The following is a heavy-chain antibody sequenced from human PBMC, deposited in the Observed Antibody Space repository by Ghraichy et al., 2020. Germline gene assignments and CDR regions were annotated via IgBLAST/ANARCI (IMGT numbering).Heavy chain of an antibody. J-gene: IGHJ4*02. D-gene: IGHD6-19*01. CDR3: ARDYTPAGYSSGLDY. CDR1: GGSISSGSYY. Sequence: SETLSLTCTVSGGSISSGSYYWSWIRQPAGKGLEWIGRIYTSGSTNYNPSLKSRVTISVDTSKNQFSLKLSSVTAADTAVYYCARDYTPAGYSSGLDYWGQGTLVTVSS. CDR2: IYTSGST. V-gene: IGHV4-61*02.